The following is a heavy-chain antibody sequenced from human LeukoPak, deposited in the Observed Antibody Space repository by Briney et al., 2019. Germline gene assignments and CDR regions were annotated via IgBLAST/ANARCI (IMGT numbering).Heavy chain of an antibody. CDR3: ARAHYVSIWFDP. CDR1: GGSISSYY. CDR2: INHSGST. J-gene: IGHJ5*02. V-gene: IGHV4-34*01. Sequence: SETLSLTCTVSGGSISSYYWSWIRQPPGKGLEWTGEINHSGSTNYNPSLKSRVTISVDTSKNQFSLKLSSVTAADTAVYYCARAHYVSIWFDPWGQGTLVTVSS. D-gene: IGHD4-17*01.